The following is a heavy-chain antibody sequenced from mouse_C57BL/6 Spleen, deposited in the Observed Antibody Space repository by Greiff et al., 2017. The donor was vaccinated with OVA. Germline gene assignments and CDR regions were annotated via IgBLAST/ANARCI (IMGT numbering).Heavy chain of an antibody. CDR1: GYTFTSYW. Sequence: QVQLQQSGAELAKPGASVKLSCKASGYTFTSYWMHWVTPRPGQGLGWIGYINRSSGDTKYNQELKDKATLTADKSSSPAYMQLSSLTYEDSAVYYCARSYAHGNYYAMDYWGQGTSVTVSS. CDR3: ARSYAHGNYYAMDY. D-gene: IGHD6-5*01. J-gene: IGHJ4*01. V-gene: IGHV1-7*01. CDR2: INRSSGDT.